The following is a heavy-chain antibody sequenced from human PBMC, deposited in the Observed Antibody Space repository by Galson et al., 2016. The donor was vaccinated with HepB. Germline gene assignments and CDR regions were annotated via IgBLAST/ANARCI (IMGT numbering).Heavy chain of an antibody. V-gene: IGHV3-23*01. CDR3: AKEQGQWLAAALGWIDP. J-gene: IGHJ5*02. D-gene: IGHD6-19*01. CDR1: GFTFNTYA. Sequence: SLRLSCAASGFTFNTYAMNWVRQAPGKGLEWVSGISAGGGSTHYADSVKGRFTISRDNSKNTLYLQMNSLRVEDTAVYHCAKEQGQWLAAALGWIDPWGQGTLVTVSS. CDR2: ISAGGGST.